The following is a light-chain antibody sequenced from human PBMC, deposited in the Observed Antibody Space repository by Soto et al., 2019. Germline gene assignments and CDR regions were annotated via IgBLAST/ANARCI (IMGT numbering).Light chain of an antibody. J-gene: IGLJ2*01. Sequence: VLTQPPSVSAAPGQKVSISCSGSSSNVGKNFVSWYQQKPGQSPVLVIYQDDKRPSGIPERFSGSNSGNTATLTISGTQVMDEADYYCQAWDSNTAEIGGGTKLTVL. CDR3: QAWDSNTAE. CDR1: SSNVGKNF. V-gene: IGLV3-1*01. CDR2: QDD.